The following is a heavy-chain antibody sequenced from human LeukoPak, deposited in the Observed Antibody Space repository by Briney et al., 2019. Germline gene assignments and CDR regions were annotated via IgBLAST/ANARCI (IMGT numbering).Heavy chain of an antibody. D-gene: IGHD3-10*01. V-gene: IGHV1-24*01. CDR2: FDPKDGET. J-gene: IGHJ4*02. Sequence: ASVKVSCKVSGYTLTELSMHWVRQAPGKGLEWMGGFDPKDGETIYAQKLQGRVTMTTDTSTSTAYMELRSLRSDDTAVYYCARVFGVVRGVIISYYFDYWGQGTLVTVSS. CDR3: ARVFGVVRGVIISYYFDY. CDR1: GYTLTELS.